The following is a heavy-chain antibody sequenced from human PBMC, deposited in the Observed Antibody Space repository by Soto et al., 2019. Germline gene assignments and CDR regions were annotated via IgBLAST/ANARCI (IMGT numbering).Heavy chain of an antibody. CDR3: ARVDCSGGSCYYGMDV. Sequence: SETLSLTCTVSGGSISSGDYYWSWIRQPPGKGLEWIGYIYYSGSTYYNPSLKSRVTISVDTSKNQFSLKLSSVTAADTAVYYCARVDCSGGSCYYGMDVWGQGTTVTVSS. D-gene: IGHD2-15*01. CDR1: GGSISSGDYY. V-gene: IGHV4-30-4*01. J-gene: IGHJ6*02. CDR2: IYYSGST.